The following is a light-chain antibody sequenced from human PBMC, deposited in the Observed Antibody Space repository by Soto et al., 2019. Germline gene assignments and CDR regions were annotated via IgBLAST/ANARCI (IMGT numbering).Light chain of an antibody. CDR3: QQSYSTLWT. V-gene: IGKV1-39*01. Sequence: DIQMTQSPSSLSASVGDRVTITCRASQSSSNYLNWYQQKPGKAPKLLIYAASSLQSGVPARFSGSRSGTDFTLTISSLQPEDSATYYCQQSYSTLWTFGQGTKVEIK. J-gene: IGKJ1*01. CDR1: QSSSNY. CDR2: AAS.